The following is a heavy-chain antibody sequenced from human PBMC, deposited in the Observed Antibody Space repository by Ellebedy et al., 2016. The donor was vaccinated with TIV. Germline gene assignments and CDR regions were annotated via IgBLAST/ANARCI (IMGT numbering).Heavy chain of an antibody. J-gene: IGHJ4*02. V-gene: IGHV1-2*04. CDR3: ASSRVAGAFDY. D-gene: IGHD6-19*01. CDR2: INLNSGGT. Sequence: AASVQVSCKASSYTFTGYYMHWVRQAPGQGLEWMGWINLNSGGTDYAQSFQGWVTMTRDTSISTAYMELSRLRSDDTAVYYCASSRVAGAFDYWGQGTLVTVSS. CDR1: SYTFTGYY.